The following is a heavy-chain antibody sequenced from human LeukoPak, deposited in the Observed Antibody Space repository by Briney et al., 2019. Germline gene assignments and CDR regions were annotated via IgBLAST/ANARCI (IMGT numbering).Heavy chain of an antibody. V-gene: IGHV3-73*01. D-gene: IGHD3-9*01. CDR3: TNYDILPRGY. CDR1: GFTFSGSA. J-gene: IGHJ4*02. Sequence: GGSLRLSCAASGFTFSGSAMHWVRQASGKGLEWVGRIRSKANSYATAYAASVKGRFTISRDDSKNTAYLQMNSLKTEDTAVHYCTNYDILPRGYWGQGTLVTVSS. CDR2: IRSKANSYAT.